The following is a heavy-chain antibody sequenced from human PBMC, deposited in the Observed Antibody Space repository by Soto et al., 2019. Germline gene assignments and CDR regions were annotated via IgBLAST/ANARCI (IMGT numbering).Heavy chain of an antibody. D-gene: IGHD3-16*01. CDR1: GGSINSHSYY. J-gene: IGHJ4*02. V-gene: IGHV4-39*01. CDR3: AMRVGWAAGQYYFVY. CDR2: VYYTGTT. Sequence: QLQLQESGPGLVKPSETLSLTCTVSGGSINSHSYYWGWVRQPPGKGLEWIGTVYYTGTTSYNPSLEGRVTISAATSRNQFSLKLTSVTAADSAMYYCAMRVGWAAGQYYFVYWGQGTLVTVSS.